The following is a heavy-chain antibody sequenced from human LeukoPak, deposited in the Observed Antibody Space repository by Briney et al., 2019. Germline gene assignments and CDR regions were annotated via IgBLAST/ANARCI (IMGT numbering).Heavy chain of an antibody. V-gene: IGHV1-46*01. J-gene: IGHJ1*01. CDR1: GYTFTSYY. Sequence: ASVKVSCKASGYTFTSYYIHWIQQAPGQGLEWMGIINPSGGSTNYAQKFQGRVTMTSDTSTSTVYMELSSLISEDTAVYYCARSDAPQHWGQGTLVTVSS. CDR3: ARSDAPQH. CDR2: INPSGGST.